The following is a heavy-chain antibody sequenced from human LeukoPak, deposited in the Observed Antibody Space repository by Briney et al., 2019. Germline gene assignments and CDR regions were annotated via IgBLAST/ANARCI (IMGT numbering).Heavy chain of an antibody. J-gene: IGHJ4*02. D-gene: IGHD3-3*01. V-gene: IGHV1-2*02. CDR2: INPNSGDT. Sequence: GASVKVSCKASGYTFTGYYMHWVRQAPGQGLEWMGWINPNSGDTNYAQKFQGRVTMTRDTSISTAYMELSRLRSDDTAVYYCARDPDYDFWSGYPNYFDYWGQGTLVTVSS. CDR3: ARDPDYDFWSGYPNYFDY. CDR1: GYTFTGYY.